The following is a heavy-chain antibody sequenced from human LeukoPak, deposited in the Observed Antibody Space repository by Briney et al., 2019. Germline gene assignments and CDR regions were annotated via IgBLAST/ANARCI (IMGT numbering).Heavy chain of an antibody. CDR3: ARDPHYYDSSGYDY. Sequence: GGSLRLSCAASGFTFNSYWMSWVRQAPGKGLEWVANIRQDGNEKYYVDSLKGRFTISRDNAKNSLYLQMDSLRVEDTAVYYCARDPHYYDSSGYDYWGQGTLVTVSS. D-gene: IGHD3-22*01. CDR1: GFTFNSYW. V-gene: IGHV3-7*01. J-gene: IGHJ4*02. CDR2: IRQDGNEK.